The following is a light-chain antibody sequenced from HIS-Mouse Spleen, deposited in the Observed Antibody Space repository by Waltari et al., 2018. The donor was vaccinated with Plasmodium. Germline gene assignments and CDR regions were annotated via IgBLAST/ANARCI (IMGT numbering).Light chain of an antibody. J-gene: IGKJ4*01. Sequence: EIVLTQSPAPLSSSPGERATLSCRASQSVSSYLAWYQQKPGQAPRLLIYDASNRATGIPARFSGSGSGTDVTLTISSLEPEDFAVYYCQQRSNWPRVLTFGGGTKVEIK. V-gene: IGKV3-11*01. CDR2: DAS. CDR1: QSVSSY. CDR3: QQRSNWPRVLT.